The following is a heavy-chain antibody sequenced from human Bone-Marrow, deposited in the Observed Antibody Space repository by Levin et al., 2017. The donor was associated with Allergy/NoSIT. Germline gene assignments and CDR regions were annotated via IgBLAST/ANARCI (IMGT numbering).Heavy chain of an antibody. Sequence: KISCKASGGTFSSYAISWVRQAPGQGLEWMGGIIPIFGTANYAQKFQGRVTITADKSTSTAYMELSSLRSEDTAVYYCARLRSDAAFDIWGQGTMVTVSS. V-gene: IGHV1-69*06. CDR2: IIPIFGTA. CDR3: ARLRSDAAFDI. J-gene: IGHJ3*02. CDR1: GGTFSSYA.